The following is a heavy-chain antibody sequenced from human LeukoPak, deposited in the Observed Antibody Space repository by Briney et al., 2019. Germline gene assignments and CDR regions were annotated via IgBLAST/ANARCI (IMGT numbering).Heavy chain of an antibody. CDR3: ARAAGNTYAMDV. V-gene: IGHV3-74*03. CDR2: IQTDEKDT. J-gene: IGHJ6*03. D-gene: IGHD2/OR15-2a*01. Sequence: PGGSLRLSCAASGFAFSRYLMHWVRHAPGKGLVWVSRIQTDEKDTTYPDSVKGRFTISRDNAKNTLYLQMDSLRVDEDTAVYYCARAAGNTYAMDVWGKGTTVTVSS. CDR1: GFAFSRYL.